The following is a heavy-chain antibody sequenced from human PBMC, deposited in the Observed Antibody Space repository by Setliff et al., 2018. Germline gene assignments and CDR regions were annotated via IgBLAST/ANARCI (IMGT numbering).Heavy chain of an antibody. CDR1: GFTVSNKF. V-gene: IGHV3-66*02. CDR2: IYRRGST. J-gene: IGHJ4*02. D-gene: IGHD3-22*01. CDR3: ATFEHDSNAYPRYFDQ. Sequence: GGSLRLSCAASGFTVSNKFMSWVRQAPGKGLEWVSVIYRRGSTHHADSVRGRFTISRDTSKNTVFLQMKGLRAEDTAVYYCATFEHDSNAYPRYFDQWGLGTLVTSPQ.